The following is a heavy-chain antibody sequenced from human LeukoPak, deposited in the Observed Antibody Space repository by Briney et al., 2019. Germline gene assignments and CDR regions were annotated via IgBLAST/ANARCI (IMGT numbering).Heavy chain of an antibody. CDR3: ARDSTDDSWFDP. Sequence: GGSLRHSCAASGFTFSSYAMHWVRQAPGKGLEWVAVISYDGSNKYYADSVKGRFTISRDNSKSTLYLQMNSLRAEDTAVYYCARDSTDDSWFDPWGQGTLVTVSS. CDR1: GFTFSSYA. CDR2: ISYDGSNK. V-gene: IGHV3-30-3*01. D-gene: IGHD2-2*01. J-gene: IGHJ5*02.